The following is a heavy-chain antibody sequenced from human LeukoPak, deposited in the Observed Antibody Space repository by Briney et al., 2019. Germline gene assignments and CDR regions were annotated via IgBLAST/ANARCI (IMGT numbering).Heavy chain of an antibody. J-gene: IGHJ5*02. CDR3: AKPTLSYYYDSSGNWFDP. Sequence: GGSLRLSCAASGFTLSSYGMHWVRQAPGKGLEWVAVISYDGSNKYYADSVKGRFTISRDNSKNTLYLQMNSLRAEDTAVYYCAKPTLSYYYDSSGNWFDPWGQGTQVTVSS. V-gene: IGHV3-30*18. CDR1: GFTLSSYG. CDR2: ISYDGSNK. D-gene: IGHD3-22*01.